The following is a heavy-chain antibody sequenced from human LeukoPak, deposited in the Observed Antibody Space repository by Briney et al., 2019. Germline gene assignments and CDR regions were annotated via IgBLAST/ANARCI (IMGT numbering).Heavy chain of an antibody. CDR1: GFTLSNYV. CDR3: ARTYSWSLSRFDY. D-gene: IGHD3-16*02. CDR2: ISYAGSNK. V-gene: IGHV3-30-3*01. Sequence: GRSLRLSCADSGFTLSNYVIHRVGQAPGPRLEWVAVISYAGSNKYYAGSVKGRFTISRDNSKNTLYLQMNSLIAEDTAVYYCARTYSWSLSRFDYWGQGTLVTVSS. J-gene: IGHJ4*02.